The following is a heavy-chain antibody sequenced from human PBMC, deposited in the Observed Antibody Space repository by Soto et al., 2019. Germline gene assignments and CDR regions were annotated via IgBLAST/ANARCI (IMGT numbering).Heavy chain of an antibody. CDR3: ARYFARWYGMDV. D-gene: IGHD2-15*01. V-gene: IGHV4-59*01. Sequence: PSETLSLTCTVSGGSISSYYWSWIRQPPGKGLEWIGYIYYSGSTNYNPSLKSRVTISVDTSKNQFSLKLSSVPAADTAVYYCARYFARWYGMDVWGQGTTVTVSS. J-gene: IGHJ6*02. CDR1: GGSISSYY. CDR2: IYYSGST.